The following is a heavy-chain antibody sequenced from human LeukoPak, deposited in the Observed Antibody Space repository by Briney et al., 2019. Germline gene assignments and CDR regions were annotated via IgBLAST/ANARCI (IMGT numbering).Heavy chain of an antibody. D-gene: IGHD6-19*01. CDR1: GLTVGINY. Sequence: GGSLRLSCAASGLTVGINYMSWVRQAPGKGLEWVSFMYADGSTDYADSVQGRFTISRDNSKNTLYLQMNTLRAEDTAIYYCARDRYRSGCMDVWGQGTTVTVS. CDR2: MYADGST. J-gene: IGHJ6*02. CDR3: ARDRYRSGCMDV. V-gene: IGHV3-53*01.